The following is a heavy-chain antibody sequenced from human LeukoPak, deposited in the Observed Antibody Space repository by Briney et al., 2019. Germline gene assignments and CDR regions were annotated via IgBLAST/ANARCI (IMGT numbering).Heavy chain of an antibody. J-gene: IGHJ6*02. Sequence: SETLSLTCTVSGGSMSSYYWSWIRQPAGKGLEWIGRFYTSGSTNYNPSLKSRVTMSVDTSKNQFSLKLSSVTAADTAVYYCARDKIFGVVVPAARGEGMDVWGQGTTVTVSS. D-gene: IGHD2-2*01. CDR2: FYTSGST. V-gene: IGHV4-4*07. CDR1: GGSMSSYY. CDR3: ARDKIFGVVVPAARGEGMDV.